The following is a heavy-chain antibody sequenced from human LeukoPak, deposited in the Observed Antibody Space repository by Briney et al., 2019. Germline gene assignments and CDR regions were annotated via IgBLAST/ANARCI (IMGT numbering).Heavy chain of an antibody. CDR1: GGSFSGYY. V-gene: IGHV4-34*01. CDR3: ARVSLEYYDFWSGHYYYMDV. Sequence: PSETLSLTCAVYGGSFSGYYWSWIRQPPGKGLQWIGEINHSGSTNYNPSLNSRLTISVDTSKNQFSLKLSSVTAADTAVYYCARVSLEYYDFWSGHYYYMDVWGKGTTVTVSS. J-gene: IGHJ6*03. CDR2: INHSGST. D-gene: IGHD3-3*01.